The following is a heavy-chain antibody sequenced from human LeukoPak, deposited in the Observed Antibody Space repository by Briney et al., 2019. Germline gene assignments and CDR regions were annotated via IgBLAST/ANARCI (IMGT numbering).Heavy chain of an antibody. CDR1: GYTFTSYD. CDR3: ARAPMGRGALY. CDR2: MNPNSGNT. D-gene: IGHD3-10*01. J-gene: IGHJ4*02. Sequence: ASVKVSCKASGYTFTSYDINWVRQATGQGLEWMGWMNPNSGNTGYAQKFQGRVTMTRNTSISTAYMEVTSLRSDDTAFYYCARAPMGRGALYWGQGTLVTVNS. V-gene: IGHV1-8*01.